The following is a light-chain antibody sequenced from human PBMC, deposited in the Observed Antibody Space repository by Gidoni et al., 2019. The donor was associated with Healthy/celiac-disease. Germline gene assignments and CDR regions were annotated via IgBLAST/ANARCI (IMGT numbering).Light chain of an antibody. CDR1: QGISSY. CDR3: QQLNSYPRLT. Sequence: DIQLTQSPSFLSASVGDRVTITCRASQGISSYLAWYQQKPGKAPSRFSGRGSGTEFTLTISSLQPEDFATYYCQQLNSYPRLTFGGGTKVEIK. J-gene: IGKJ4*01. V-gene: IGKV1-9*01.